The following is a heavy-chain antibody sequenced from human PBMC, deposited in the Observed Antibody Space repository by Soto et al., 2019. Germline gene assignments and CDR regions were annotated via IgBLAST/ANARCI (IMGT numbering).Heavy chain of an antibody. Sequence: QIQLVQSGPEVKKPGASVKVSSKATGYTLRSYGVTWERQAPGQGLEWMGWISGYNGNTEYAQKLQGRVTMTTDTSTSTVYMELRSLGSADTAVYYCASDRGVVTSGSAYYFDYWGQGTLVTVSS. CDR2: ISGYNGNT. D-gene: IGHD2-2*01. CDR3: ASDRGVVTSGSAYYFDY. CDR1: GYTLRSYG. V-gene: IGHV1-18*01. J-gene: IGHJ4*02.